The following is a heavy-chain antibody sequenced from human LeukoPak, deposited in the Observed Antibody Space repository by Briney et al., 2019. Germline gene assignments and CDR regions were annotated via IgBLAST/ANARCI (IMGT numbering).Heavy chain of an antibody. CDR3: ALNGGELATIAY. CDR1: GYTFTSYD. Sequence: GASVKVSCKASGYTFTSYDINWVRQATGQGLEWMGWMNPNSGNTGYAQKFQGRVTMTRNTSISTAYMELSSLRSEDTAVYYCALNGGELATIAYWGQGPLVTVSS. V-gene: IGHV1-8*01. D-gene: IGHD5-24*01. CDR2: MNPNSGNT. J-gene: IGHJ4*02.